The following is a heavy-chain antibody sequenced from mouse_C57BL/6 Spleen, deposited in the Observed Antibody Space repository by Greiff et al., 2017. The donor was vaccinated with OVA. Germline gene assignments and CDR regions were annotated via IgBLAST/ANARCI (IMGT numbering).Heavy chain of an antibody. Sequence: EVHLVESGGGLVKPGGSLKLSCAASGFTFSSYAMSWVRQTPEKRLEWVATISDGGSYTYYPDNVKGRFTISRDNAKNNLYLQMSHLKSEDTAMYYCAREKYDGSSPWYYDVWGTGTTVTVSS. V-gene: IGHV5-4*01. J-gene: IGHJ1*03. D-gene: IGHD1-1*01. CDR1: GFTFSSYA. CDR3: AREKYDGSSPWYYDV. CDR2: ISDGGSYT.